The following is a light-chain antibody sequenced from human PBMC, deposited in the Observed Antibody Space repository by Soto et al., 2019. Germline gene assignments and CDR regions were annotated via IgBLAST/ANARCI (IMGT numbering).Light chain of an antibody. CDR2: GAS. V-gene: IGKV3-20*01. CDR1: QSISSSY. CDR3: QQYGSSRFT. J-gene: IGKJ3*01. Sequence: EIVLTQSPDILSLSPGERDTLSCRASQSISSSYLAWYQQKPGQPHRLLVYGASSRATGIPDRFSGSGSGTDFTLTISRLEPEDFAVYYCQQYGSSRFTFGPGTKVDIK.